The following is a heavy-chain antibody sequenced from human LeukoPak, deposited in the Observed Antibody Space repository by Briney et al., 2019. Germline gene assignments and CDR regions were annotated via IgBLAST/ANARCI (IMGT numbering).Heavy chain of an antibody. V-gene: IGHV4-59*01. Sequence: PSETLSLTCSVFGGSISSYYWSWIRQPPGKGLEWIGYIYYTGTTNYNPSLKSRASISVDTSRNQFSLKLSSGTAADTALYYCASIPLGHYYMDVWGKGTTVTISS. CDR3: ASIPLGHYYMDV. CDR1: GGSISSYY. D-gene: IGHD3-16*01. CDR2: IYYTGTT. J-gene: IGHJ6*03.